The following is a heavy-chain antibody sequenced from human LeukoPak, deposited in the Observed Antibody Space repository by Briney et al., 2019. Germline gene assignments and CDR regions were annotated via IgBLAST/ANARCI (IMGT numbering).Heavy chain of an antibody. CDR2: MYYTGTT. Sequence: TETLSLACSVSGGSIRSLGYSWGWIRKPPGKGLEWIASMYYTGTTYYNPSLKSRVTMSVDTSKNQFSLNLTSVTAADTAVFYCARSVSAYAGRGWFDPWGQGTLVTVSS. D-gene: IGHD5-12*01. CDR3: ARSVSAYAGRGWFDP. CDR1: GGSIRSLGYS. J-gene: IGHJ5*02. V-gene: IGHV4-39*07.